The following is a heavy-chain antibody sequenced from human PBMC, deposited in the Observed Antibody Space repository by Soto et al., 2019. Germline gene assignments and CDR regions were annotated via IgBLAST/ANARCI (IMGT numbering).Heavy chain of an antibody. CDR3: AREFPISSGRSLGLDX. CDR2: IYYSWST. Sequence: PSETLSLTCTVSGGSISSYYWSWIRQPPGKGLEWIGYIYYSWSTKYNPPLKSLVTISVETSKNQFYLKLSSVNAADTAVYYSAREFPISSGRSLGLDXWGQGTLVTVS. J-gene: IGHJ4*02. CDR1: GGSISSYY. V-gene: IGHV4-59*01. D-gene: IGHD6-19*01.